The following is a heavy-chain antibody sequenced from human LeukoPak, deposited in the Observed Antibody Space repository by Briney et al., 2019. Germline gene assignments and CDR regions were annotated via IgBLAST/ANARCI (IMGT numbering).Heavy chain of an antibody. Sequence: GGSLRLSCAASGFTFSSYAMHWVRQAPGKGLEWVAVISYDGSNKYYADSVKGRFTISRDNSKNTLYLQMNSLRAEDTAVYYCARAPRTAANFDYWGQGTLVTVSS. CDR2: ISYDGSNK. V-gene: IGHV3-30-3*01. CDR1: GFTFSSYA. J-gene: IGHJ4*02. D-gene: IGHD6-13*01. CDR3: ARAPRTAANFDY.